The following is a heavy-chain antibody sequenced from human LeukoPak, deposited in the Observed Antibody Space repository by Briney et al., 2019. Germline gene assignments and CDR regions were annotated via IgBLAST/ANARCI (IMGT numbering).Heavy chain of an antibody. J-gene: IGHJ4*02. D-gene: IGHD3-9*01. V-gene: IGHV1-69*05. CDR1: GGTFSSYA. CDR3: SRGPPRDILTGYYDDYFDY. Sequence: SVQVSCKASGGTFSSYAISWVRQAPGQGLEWMGGIIPIFGTSNYVRKFQGRATNTTDESTRAAYMAVSRLGSDDAYVYDFSRGPPRDILTGYYDDYFDYWGQGTLVTVSS. CDR2: IIPIFGTS.